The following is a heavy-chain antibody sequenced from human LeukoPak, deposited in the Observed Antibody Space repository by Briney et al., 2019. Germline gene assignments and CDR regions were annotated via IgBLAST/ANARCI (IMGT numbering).Heavy chain of an antibody. J-gene: IGHJ6*02. V-gene: IGHV3-33*08. D-gene: IGHD2-15*01. CDR2: IWYDGSNK. Sequence: PGGSLRLSCAASGFTFSSYAMSWVRQAPGKGLEWVAVIWYDGSNKYYADSVKGRFTISRDNSKNTLYLQMNSLRAEDTAVYYCARELSALRYYGMDVWGQGTTVTVSS. CDR1: GFTFSSYA. CDR3: ARELSALRYYGMDV.